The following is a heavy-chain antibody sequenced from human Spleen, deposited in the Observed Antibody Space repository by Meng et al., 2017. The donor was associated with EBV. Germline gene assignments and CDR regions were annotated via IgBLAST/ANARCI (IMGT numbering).Heavy chain of an antibody. CDR2: IYDSGSA. CDR3: ATVDYGDYEFDY. CDR1: GGSVSSGIYY. Sequence: QVLLPESGPVLVKASQTLSLMCTVAGGSVSSGIYYWSWIRQPPGKGLEWIGYIYDSGSANYNPSLKSRVTISIDMSKNQFSLKLSSVTAADTAVYYCATVDYGDYEFDYWGQGTLVTVSS. V-gene: IGHV4-61*01. D-gene: IGHD4-17*01. J-gene: IGHJ4*02.